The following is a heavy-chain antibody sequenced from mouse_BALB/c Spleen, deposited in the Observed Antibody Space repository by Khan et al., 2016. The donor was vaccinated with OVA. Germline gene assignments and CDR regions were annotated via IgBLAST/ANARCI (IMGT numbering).Heavy chain of an antibody. CDR3: ARNYDYDEGLSY. CDR2: IWSGGST. J-gene: IGHJ3*01. V-gene: IGHV2-2*02. Sequence: QVQLQQPGPGLVQPSQSLSITCTVSGFSLTSYGVHWVRQSPGKGLEWLGVIWSGGSTDYNAAFISRLSISKDNSKSQVFFKLNNLQANDTAIYYWARNYDYDEGLSYWGQGTLVTVSA. D-gene: IGHD2-4*01. CDR1: GFSLTSYG.